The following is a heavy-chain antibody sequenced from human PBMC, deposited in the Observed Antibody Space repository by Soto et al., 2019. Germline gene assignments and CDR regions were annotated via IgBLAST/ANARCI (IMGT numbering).Heavy chain of an antibody. D-gene: IGHD4-4*01. V-gene: IGHV4-39*01. CDR3: ARRRASHYWRNHHPYFLNR. CDR2: IAYSVRT. Sequence: PSETLSLTCTVSGASIITDNYFWVWIRQSPRRGLELIGSIAYSVRTYDNPSLQSRDTISIDASKNQFSRELTSVTTADPAVYYCARRRASHYWRNHHPYFLNRWGQG. J-gene: IGHJ4*02. CDR1: GASIITDNYF.